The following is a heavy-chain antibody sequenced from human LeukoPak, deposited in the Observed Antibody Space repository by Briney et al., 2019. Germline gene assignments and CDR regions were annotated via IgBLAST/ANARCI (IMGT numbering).Heavy chain of an antibody. CDR3: AKMGRTSPPP. V-gene: IGHV1-69*06. J-gene: IGHJ5*02. CDR2: IIPTVGAT. CDR1: GDIFNHYA. D-gene: IGHD1-1*01. Sequence: SVKVSCKASGDIFNHYAINWVRQAPGQGLEYMGGIIPTVGATKFAQKFQGTVTITADKSSNTVYMELSSLRPEDTAVYYCAKMGRTSPPPCDQGTLVTVSS.